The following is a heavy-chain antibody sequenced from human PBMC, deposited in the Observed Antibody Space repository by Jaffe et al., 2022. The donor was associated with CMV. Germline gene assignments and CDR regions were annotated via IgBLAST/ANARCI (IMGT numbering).Heavy chain of an antibody. CDR1: GFTFDDYA. CDR2: ISWNSGSI. J-gene: IGHJ2*01. D-gene: IGHD3-16*01. Sequence: EVQLVESGGGLVQPGRSLRLSCAASGFTFDDYAMHWVRQAPGKGLEWVSGISWNSGSIGYADSVKGRFTISRDNAKNSLYLQMNSLRAEDTALYYCAKDLRTQGMGGYFDLWGRGTLVTVSS. CDR3: AKDLRTQGMGGYFDL. V-gene: IGHV3-9*01.